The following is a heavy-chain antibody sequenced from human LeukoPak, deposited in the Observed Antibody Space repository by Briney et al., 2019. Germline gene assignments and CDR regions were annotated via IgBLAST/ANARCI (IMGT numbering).Heavy chain of an antibody. V-gene: IGHV3-7*01. Sequence: GGSLGLSCAASGFTLSNYWMSWVRQAPGKGLEWVANINQDSSEKYYVDSVKGRFTISRDNAKNSLYLQLNTLRPEDTAVYYCVQGWRDNWGQGTLVTVSS. CDR2: INQDSSEK. D-gene: IGHD2-15*01. CDR1: GFTLSNYW. CDR3: VQGWRDN. J-gene: IGHJ4*02.